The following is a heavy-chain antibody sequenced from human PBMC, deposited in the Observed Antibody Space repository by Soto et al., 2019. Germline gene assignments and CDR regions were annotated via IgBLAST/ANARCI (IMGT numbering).Heavy chain of an antibody. J-gene: IGHJ4*02. V-gene: IGHV3-33*01. CDR1: GFTFNTYS. CDR2: IWYDGTQK. CDR3: ARAGGTTVTGLWHFDS. D-gene: IGHD4-17*01. Sequence: PGGSLRLSCEASGFTFNTYSMHWVRQPPGKGLEWLAAIWYDGTQKYYADSVKGRFIISRDNSKKTLYLEMNSLRAEDTAVYYCARAGGTTVTGLWHFDSSCQGTLVSVS.